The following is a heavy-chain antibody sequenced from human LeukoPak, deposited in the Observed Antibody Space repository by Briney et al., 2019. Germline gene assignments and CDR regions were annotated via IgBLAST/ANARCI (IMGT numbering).Heavy chain of an antibody. J-gene: IGHJ4*02. D-gene: IGHD2-2*01. CDR2: IIPIFGTA. V-gene: IGHV1-69*05. CDR3: ARGRFGGIVVVPAATYFDY. CDR1: GGTFSSYA. Sequence: ASVKVSCKASGGTFSSYAISWVRQAPGQGLEWMGGIIPIFGTANYAQKFQGRVTITTDESTSTAYMELSSLRSEDTAVYYCARGRFGGIVVVPAATYFDYWGQGTLVTVSS.